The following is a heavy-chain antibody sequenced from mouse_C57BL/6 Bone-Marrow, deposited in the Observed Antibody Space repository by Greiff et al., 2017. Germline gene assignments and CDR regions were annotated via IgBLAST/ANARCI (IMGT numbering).Heavy chain of an antibody. CDR1: GYTFTSYW. V-gene: IGHV1-52*01. Sequence: VKLQQPGAELVRPGSSVKLSCKASGYTFTSYWMHWVKQRPRQGLEWIGNIDPSDSETHYNQKFKDKATLTVDKSSSTAYMQLSSLTSEDSAVYYCARGGFAYWGQGTLVTVSA. J-gene: IGHJ3*01. CDR3: ARGGFAY. CDR2: IDPSDSET.